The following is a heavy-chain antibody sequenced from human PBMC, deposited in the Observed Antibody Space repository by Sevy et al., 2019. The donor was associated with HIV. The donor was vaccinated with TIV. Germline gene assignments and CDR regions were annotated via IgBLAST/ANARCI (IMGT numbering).Heavy chain of an antibody. CDR3: AGSSSWFDYFDY. J-gene: IGHJ4*02. Sequence: GGSLRLSCAASGFTFSNYAMHWVRQAPGKGLEWVAVISYDGSNKNYGDSVKGRFTISRDNSKNTLYLQMNSLRAKDTAVYYCAGSSSWFDYFDYWGQGTLVTVSS. V-gene: IGHV3-30-3*01. CDR1: GFTFSNYA. D-gene: IGHD6-13*01. CDR2: ISYDGSNK.